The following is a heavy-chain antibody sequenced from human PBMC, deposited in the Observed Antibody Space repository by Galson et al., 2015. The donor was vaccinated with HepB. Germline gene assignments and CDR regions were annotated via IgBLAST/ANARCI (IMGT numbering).Heavy chain of an antibody. D-gene: IGHD6-13*01. CDR3: ARAKFRGGSSWYRRYYYYYYMDV. Sequence: LSLTCTVSGGSISSGGYYWSWIRQHPGKGLEWIGYIYYSGSTYYNPSLKSRVTISVDTSKNQFSLKLSSVTAADTAVYYCARAKFRGGSSWYRRYYYYYYMDVWGKGTTVTVSS. J-gene: IGHJ6*03. CDR1: GGSISSGGYY. V-gene: IGHV4-31*03. CDR2: IYYSGST.